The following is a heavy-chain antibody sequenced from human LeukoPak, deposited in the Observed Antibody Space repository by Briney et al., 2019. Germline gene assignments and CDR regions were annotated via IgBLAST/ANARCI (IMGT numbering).Heavy chain of an antibody. CDR3: ARGSEIWSGGSPGY. Sequence: ASVKVSCKASGYTFTSYGISWVRQAPGQGLEWMGWISAYNGNTNYAQKLQGRVTMTTDTSTSTTYMELRSLRSDDTAVYYCARGSEIWSGGSPGYWGQGTLVTVSS. J-gene: IGHJ4*02. CDR1: GYTFTSYG. D-gene: IGHD2-15*01. CDR2: ISAYNGNT. V-gene: IGHV1-18*01.